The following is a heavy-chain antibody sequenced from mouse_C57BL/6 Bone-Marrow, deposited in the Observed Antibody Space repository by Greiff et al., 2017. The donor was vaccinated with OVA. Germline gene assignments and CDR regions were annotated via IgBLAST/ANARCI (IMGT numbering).Heavy chain of an antibody. CDR2: IDPSDSYT. CDR1: GYTFTSYW. V-gene: IGHV1-69*01. J-gene: IGHJ2*01. Sequence: QVQLQQPGAELVMPGASVKLSCKASGYTFTSYWMHWVKQRPGQGLEWIGEIDPSDSYTNYNQKFKGKSTLTVDKSSSTASMQLSSLTSANSAVYYCARVGYSFDCWGQGTTLTVSS. CDR3: ARVGYSFDC.